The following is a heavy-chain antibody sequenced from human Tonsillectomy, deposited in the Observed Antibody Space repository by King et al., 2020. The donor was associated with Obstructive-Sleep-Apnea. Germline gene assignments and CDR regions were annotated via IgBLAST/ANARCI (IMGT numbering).Heavy chain of an antibody. CDR2: ITWNSDNK. J-gene: IGHJ4*02. CDR1: GFTFEDFA. CDR3: AKARDPPIFCNEGRCSGHFDS. V-gene: IGHV3-9*01. Sequence: QLVQSGGGLVQPGRSLRLSCAASGFTFEDFAMHWVRQAPGKGLEWVSSITWNSDNKAYADSVKGRFTISRDNAKNSLFLQMNRLRAEDTAFYYCAKARDPPIFCNEGRCSGHFDSWGQGTLVTVSS. D-gene: IGHD2-15*01.